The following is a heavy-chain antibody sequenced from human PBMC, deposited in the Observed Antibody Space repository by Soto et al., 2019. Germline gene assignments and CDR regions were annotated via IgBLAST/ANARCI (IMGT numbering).Heavy chain of an antibody. CDR2: IYIGGST. J-gene: IGHJ6*02. V-gene: IGHV4-59*12. CDR1: DASISSYY. D-gene: IGHD6-13*01. Sequence: ETLALTCTVGDASISSYYRRWRQPPPGGGVGWHGFIYIGGSTHCTPSPKRRETISVNTSKNPFTLTLRAVTALATAVYDCAGSISAGTVYYNYSGMDVWGQGTLVTVSS. CDR3: AGSISAGTVYYNYSGMDV.